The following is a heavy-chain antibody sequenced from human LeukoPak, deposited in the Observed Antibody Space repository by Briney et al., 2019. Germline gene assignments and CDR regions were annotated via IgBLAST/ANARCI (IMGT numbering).Heavy chain of an antibody. CDR2: ISTYNGNT. J-gene: IGHJ4*02. V-gene: IGHV1-18*01. D-gene: IGHD5-18*01. CDR3: AKVIRWIQQRIDY. CDR1: GYTFTSYG. Sequence: ASVKVSCKAAGYTFTSYGINWVRQAPGQGLEWMGWISTYNGNTHYAQKLQGRVTMTTDTATSTAYMDLRSLRSDDTAVYYCAKVIRWIQQRIDYWGQGTLVTVSS.